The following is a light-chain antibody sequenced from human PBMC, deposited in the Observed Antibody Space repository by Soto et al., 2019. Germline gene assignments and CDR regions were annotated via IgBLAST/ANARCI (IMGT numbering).Light chain of an antibody. V-gene: IGKV3-15*01. CDR1: QSVNAN. CDR3: QQYNTWLWT. CDR2: GAS. Sequence: EVVMTQSPATLSVSPGERATLSCRASQSVNANLAWYQQKPGQAPMLLIHGASNRATGIPARFRGSGFGTEFILTNSSLQYEDFAVYYCQQYNTWLWTFGQGNKVEI. J-gene: IGKJ1*01.